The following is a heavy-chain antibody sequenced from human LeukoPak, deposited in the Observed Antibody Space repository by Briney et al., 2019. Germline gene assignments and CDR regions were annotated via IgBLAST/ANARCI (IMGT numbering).Heavy chain of an antibody. CDR2: IKQDGSEK. CDR3: ARDKGGSGSYYNWFDP. D-gene: IGHD3-10*01. J-gene: IGHJ5*02. V-gene: IGHV3-7*01. Sequence: PGGSLRLSCAASEFSVGSNYMTWVRQAPGKGLEWVANIKQDGSEKYYVDSVKGRFTISRDNAKNSLYLQMNSLRAEDTAVYYCARDKGGSGSYYNWFDPWGQGTLVTVSS. CDR1: EFSVGSNY.